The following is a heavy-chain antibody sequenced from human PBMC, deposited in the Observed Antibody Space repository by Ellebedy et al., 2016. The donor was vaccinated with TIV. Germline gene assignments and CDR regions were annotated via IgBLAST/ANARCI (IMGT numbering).Heavy chain of an antibody. CDR2: IYYTGTT. J-gene: IGHJ3*02. CDR1: GDSISGSY. Sequence: SETLSLTCTVSGDSISGSYWNWIRQPPGRGLEWIGCIYYTGTTYYNPSLKSRVTISLATSKNQFSLKVNSVTAADTAVYYCARTNAFDMWGQGTMVTVSS. V-gene: IGHV4-59*01. CDR3: ARTNAFDM.